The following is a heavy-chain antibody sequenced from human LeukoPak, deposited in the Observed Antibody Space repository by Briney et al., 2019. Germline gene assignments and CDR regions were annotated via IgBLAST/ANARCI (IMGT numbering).Heavy chain of an antibody. Sequence: SETLSLTCAVYGESFSGYYWSRIRQPPGKGLEWIGEINHSGSTNYNPSLKSRVTISVDTSKNQFSLKLSSVTAADTAVYYCARTFRVLYGLDPWGQGTLVTVSS. CDR1: GESFSGYY. CDR3: ARTFRVLYGLDP. D-gene: IGHD2-8*01. V-gene: IGHV4-34*01. J-gene: IGHJ5*02. CDR2: INHSGST.